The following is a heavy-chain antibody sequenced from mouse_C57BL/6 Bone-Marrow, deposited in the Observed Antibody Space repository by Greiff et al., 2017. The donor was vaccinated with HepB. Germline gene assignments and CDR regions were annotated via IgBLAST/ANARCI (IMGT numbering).Heavy chain of an antibody. J-gene: IGHJ3*01. D-gene: IGHD2-4*01. CDR3: ARWGDYDVAWFAY. CDR2: INPNNGGT. Sequence: VQLQQPGAELVKPGASVKVSCKASGYTFTDYNMDWVKQSHGKSLEWIGDINPNNGGTIYNQKFKGKATLTVDKSSSTAYMELRSLTSEDTAVYYCARWGDYDVAWFAYRGQGTLVTVSA. CDR1: GYTFTDYN. V-gene: IGHV1-18*01.